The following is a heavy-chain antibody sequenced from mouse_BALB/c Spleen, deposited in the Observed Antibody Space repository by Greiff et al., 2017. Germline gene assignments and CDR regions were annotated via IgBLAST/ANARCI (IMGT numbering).Heavy chain of an antibody. Sequence: DVQLVESGGGLVKPGGSLKLSCAASGFTFSSYAMSWVRQTPEKRLEWVASISSGGSTYYPDSVKGRFTISRDNARNILYLQMSSLRSEDTAMYYCARGDRGNYSAYWGQGTLVTVSA. J-gene: IGHJ3*01. D-gene: IGHD2-1*01. CDR2: ISSGGST. V-gene: IGHV5-6-5*01. CDR1: GFTFSSYA. CDR3: ARGDRGNYSAY.